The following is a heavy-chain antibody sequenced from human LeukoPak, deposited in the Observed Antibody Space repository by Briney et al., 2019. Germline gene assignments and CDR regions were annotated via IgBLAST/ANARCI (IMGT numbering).Heavy chain of an antibody. CDR1: GFTFRSYG. D-gene: IGHD3-10*01. J-gene: IGHJ4*02. CDR3: ARDSGD. Sequence: PGRSLRLSCAASGFTFRSYGMHWVRQDPGKGLEWVAVISYDGSNKYYADSVKGRFTISRDNSKNTLYLQMNSLRAEDTAVYYCARDSGDWGQGTLVTVSS. CDR2: ISYDGSNK. V-gene: IGHV3-30*03.